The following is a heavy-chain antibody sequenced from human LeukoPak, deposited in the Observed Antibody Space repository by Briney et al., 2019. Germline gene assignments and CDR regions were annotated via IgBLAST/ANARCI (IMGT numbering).Heavy chain of an antibody. CDR1: GYTFTVYS. D-gene: IGHD3-16*01. J-gene: IGHJ4*02. V-gene: IGHV7-4-1*02. CDR2: ITTSTGKP. CDR3: ARDASMINFDY. Sequence: ASVNVSCKASGYTFTVYSINWPRQAPGQGLEWMGWITTSTGKPTYAQGFTGRFVFSLDTSVSTTYLHINSLKAEDTAVYYCARDASMINFDYWGQGSLVTVSS.